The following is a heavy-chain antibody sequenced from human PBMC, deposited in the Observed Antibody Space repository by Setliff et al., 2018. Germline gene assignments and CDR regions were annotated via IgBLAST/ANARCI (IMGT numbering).Heavy chain of an antibody. CDR3: VRDRTAYSYGLDV. CDR2: IYHSGNT. D-gene: IGHD5-18*01. J-gene: IGHJ6*02. CDR1: GGSISPYF. Sequence: SETLSLTCTVSGGSISPYFWSWIRQPPGKGLEWIGYIYHSGNTNFNPSLKTRVTMPVDTSKNQSALNLRSVTAADAAVYYCVRDRTAYSYGLDVWGQGTTVTVSS. V-gene: IGHV4-59*01.